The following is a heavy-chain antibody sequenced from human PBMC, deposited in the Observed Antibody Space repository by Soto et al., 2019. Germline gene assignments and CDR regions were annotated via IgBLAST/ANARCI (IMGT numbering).Heavy chain of an antibody. V-gene: IGHV5-51*01. CDR2: IFPADSDT. D-gene: IGHD1-1*01. CDR1: GYSFSSYW. J-gene: IGHJ6*02. CDR3: ARHGNNGPEDTLDV. Sequence: GESLKISCKASGYSFSSYWIGWVLQMPGKGLEWMGIIFPADSDTRYSPSFQGQVTISADKSITTAYLQWSSLKASDTAMYYCARHGNNGPEDTLDVWGQGTTVTVSS.